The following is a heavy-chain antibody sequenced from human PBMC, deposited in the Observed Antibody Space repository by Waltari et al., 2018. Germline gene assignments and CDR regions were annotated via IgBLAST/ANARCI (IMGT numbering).Heavy chain of an antibody. CDR1: GSSFISLG. Sequence: QARLLQSGPEVKKPGSSVMLSCQTSGSSFISLGISWVRQAPGQGLEWMGGVTPLFNTPNYAHTFQDRVTITTDTSTDTAYMELSNLRSEDTAIYYCAARDYCNGGTCFSILESWGQGALVTVSS. D-gene: IGHD2-15*01. J-gene: IGHJ4*02. CDR3: AARDYCNGGTCFSILES. CDR2: VTPLFNTP. V-gene: IGHV1-69*06.